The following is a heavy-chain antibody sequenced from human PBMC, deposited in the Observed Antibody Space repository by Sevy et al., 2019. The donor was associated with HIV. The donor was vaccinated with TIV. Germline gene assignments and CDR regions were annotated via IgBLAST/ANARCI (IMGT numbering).Heavy chain of an antibody. Sequence: ASVKVSCKASGGTFSSYAISWVRQAPGQGLEWMGGIIPIFGTANYAQKFQGRVTITADKSTSTAYMELSSLRSEDTAVYYCARWGEDYGGNSIGAFDIWGQGTMVTVSS. CDR2: IIPIFGTA. J-gene: IGHJ3*02. V-gene: IGHV1-69*06. CDR3: ARWGEDYGGNSIGAFDI. CDR1: GGTFSSYA. D-gene: IGHD4-17*01.